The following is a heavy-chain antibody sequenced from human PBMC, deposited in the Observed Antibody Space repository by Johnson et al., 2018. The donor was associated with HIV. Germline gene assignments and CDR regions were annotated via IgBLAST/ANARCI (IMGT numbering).Heavy chain of an antibody. D-gene: IGHD1-26*01. Sequence: VQLVESGGGLVKPGGSLRLSCAASGFTFSDYYMSWIRQAPGKGLEWVAVISYDGSNKYFADSVKDRFTISRDKSKNTVYLQMNSLRAEDTAVYYCARVGSYSRRGAFDIWGQGTMVTVSS. CDR3: ARVGSYSRRGAFDI. CDR1: GFTFSDYY. J-gene: IGHJ3*02. CDR2: ISYDGSNK. V-gene: IGHV3-30-3*01.